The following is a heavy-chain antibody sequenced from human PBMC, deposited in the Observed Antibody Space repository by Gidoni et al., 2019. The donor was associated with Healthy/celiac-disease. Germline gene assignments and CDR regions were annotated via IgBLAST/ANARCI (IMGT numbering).Heavy chain of an antibody. CDR2: INHSGST. CDR3: ARWDGILTGYYPGYYYYGMDV. CDR1: GGSFSGYY. V-gene: IGHV4-34*01. D-gene: IGHD3-9*01. Sequence: QVQLQQWGAGLLKPSETLSLTCAVYGGSFSGYYWSWIRQPPGKGLEWIGEINHSGSTNYNPSLKSRVTISVDTSKNQFSLKLSSVTAADTAVYYCARWDGILTGYYPGYYYYGMDVWGQGTTVTVSS. J-gene: IGHJ6*02.